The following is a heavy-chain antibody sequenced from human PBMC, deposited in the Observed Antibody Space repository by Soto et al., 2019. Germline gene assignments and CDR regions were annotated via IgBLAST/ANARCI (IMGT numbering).Heavy chain of an antibody. J-gene: IGHJ4*02. CDR2: INPSGGST. Sequence: QVQLVQSGAEVKKPGASVKVSCKASGYTFTSYYMHWVRQAPGQGLEWMGIINPSGGSTSYAEKFKGRVPMPRDTSTSTVYMELSSLRSEDTAVYYCAKSPVRGVIRLDYWGQGTLVTVSS. CDR3: AKSPVRGVIRLDY. CDR1: GYTFTSYY. V-gene: IGHV1-46*01. D-gene: IGHD3-10*01.